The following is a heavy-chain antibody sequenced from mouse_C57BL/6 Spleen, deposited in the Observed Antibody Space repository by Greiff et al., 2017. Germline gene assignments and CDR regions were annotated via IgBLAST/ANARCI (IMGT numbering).Heavy chain of an antibody. CDR3: ARRVYGNYGDYAMDY. J-gene: IGHJ4*01. D-gene: IGHD2-1*01. V-gene: IGHV1-76*01. CDR1: GYTFTDYY. Sequence: QVQLQQSGAELVRPGASVKLSCKASGYTFTDYYINWVKQRPGQGLEWIARIYPGSGNTYYNEKFKGKATLTAEKSSSTAYMQLSSLTSEDSAVYFCARRVYGNYGDYAMDYWGQGTSVTVSS. CDR2: IYPGSGNT.